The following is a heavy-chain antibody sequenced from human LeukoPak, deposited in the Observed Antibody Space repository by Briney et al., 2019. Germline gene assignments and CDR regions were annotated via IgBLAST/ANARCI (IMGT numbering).Heavy chain of an antibody. J-gene: IGHJ6*03. V-gene: IGHV1-18*01. CDR1: GYTFTSYG. CDR3: ARLGIYSGYDSYYYYMDV. CDR2: ISAYNGNT. Sequence: PGASVKVSCKASGYTFTSYGISWVRQAPGQGLEWMGWISAYNGNTNYAQKLQGRVTMTTDTSTSTAYMELRSLRSDDTAVYYCARLGIYSGYDSYYYYMDVWGKGTTVTVSS. D-gene: IGHD5-12*01.